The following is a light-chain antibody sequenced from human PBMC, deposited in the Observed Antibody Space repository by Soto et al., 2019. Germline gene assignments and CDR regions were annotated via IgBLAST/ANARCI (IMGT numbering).Light chain of an antibody. CDR2: GNS. V-gene: IGLV1-40*01. CDR1: SSNIGAGYD. Sequence: QSVLTQPPSVSGAPGQRVTISCTGSSSNIGAGYDVHWYQQLPGTAPKLLIYGNSNRPSGVPDRFSGSKSVTSASLAITGLQAEDEADYYCQSYDSSLSGPSFGGGTKVTVL. J-gene: IGLJ2*01. CDR3: QSYDSSLSGPS.